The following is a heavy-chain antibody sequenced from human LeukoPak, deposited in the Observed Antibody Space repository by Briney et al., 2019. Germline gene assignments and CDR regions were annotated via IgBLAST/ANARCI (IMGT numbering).Heavy chain of an antibody. V-gene: IGHV3-11*01. D-gene: IGHD2-15*01. CDR1: GFTFSDYY. Sequence: GGSLRLSCAASGFTFSDYYMSWIRQAPGKGLEWVSYISSSGSTIYYADSVKGRFTISRDNAKNSLYLQMNSLRAEDTGVYYCARGFCSGGSCYPLGDYWGQGTLVTVSS. CDR3: ARGFCSGGSCYPLGDY. CDR2: ISSSGSTI. J-gene: IGHJ4*02.